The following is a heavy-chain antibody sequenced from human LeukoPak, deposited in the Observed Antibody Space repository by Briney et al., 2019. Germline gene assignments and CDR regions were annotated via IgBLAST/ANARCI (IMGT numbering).Heavy chain of an antibody. J-gene: IGHJ4*02. CDR3: ARGYSSGWYYFDY. CDR1: GGSISSYY. D-gene: IGHD6-19*01. V-gene: IGHV4-59*01. Sequence: SETLSLTCTVSGGSISSYYWSWIRQPPGKGLEWIGYIYYSGSTNYNPSLKSRVTISVDTSKNQFSLKLSAVTAADTAVYYCARGYSSGWYYFDYWGQGTLVTVSS. CDR2: IYYSGST.